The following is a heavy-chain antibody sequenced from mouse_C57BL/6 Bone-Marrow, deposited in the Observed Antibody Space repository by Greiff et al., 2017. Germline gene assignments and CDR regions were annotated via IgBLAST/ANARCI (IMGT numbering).Heavy chain of an antibody. V-gene: IGHV1-18*01. Sequence: EVQLQQSGPELVKPGASVKIPCKASGYTFTDYNMDWVKQSHGKSLEWIGDINPNNGGTIYNQKFKGKATLTVDKSSSTAYMELRRLTSEDTAVYYCARRGGYHPYYAMDYWGQGTSVTVSS. CDR2: INPNNGGT. J-gene: IGHJ4*01. CDR3: ARRGGYHPYYAMDY. CDR1: GYTFTDYN. D-gene: IGHD3-1*01.